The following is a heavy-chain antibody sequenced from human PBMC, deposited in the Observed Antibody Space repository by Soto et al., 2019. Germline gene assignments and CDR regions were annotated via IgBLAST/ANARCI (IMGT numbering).Heavy chain of an antibody. V-gene: IGHV4-4*07. J-gene: IGHJ6*02. CDR1: GGPITSYY. CDR3: ARDEGIALTEGGSGMDV. D-gene: IGHD3-9*01. CDR2: IYASGST. Sequence: ADTLSLTCTFSGGPITSYYWNWLRQPAGKGLEWIGRIYASGSTNYNPSLKTRVTMSVDTSKNQFCLKLSAVTAADTAVYYCARDEGIALTEGGSGMDVWGQGTTVTVS.